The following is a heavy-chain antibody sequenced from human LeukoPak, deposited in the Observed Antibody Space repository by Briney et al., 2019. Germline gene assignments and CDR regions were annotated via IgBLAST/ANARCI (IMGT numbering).Heavy chain of an antibody. CDR3: ARVGRGIAAAFDY. CDR1: RGTFSSYA. CDR2: IIPIFGTA. V-gene: IGHV1-69*06. J-gene: IGHJ4*02. D-gene: IGHD6-13*01. Sequence: ASVKVSCKASRGTFSSYAISWVRQAPGQGLGWMGGIIPIFGTANYAQKFQGRVTITADKSTSTAYMELSSLRSEDTAVYYCARVGRGIAAAFDYWGQGTLVTVSS.